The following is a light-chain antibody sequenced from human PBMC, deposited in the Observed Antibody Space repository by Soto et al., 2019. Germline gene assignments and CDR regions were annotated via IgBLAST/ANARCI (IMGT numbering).Light chain of an antibody. CDR2: DTS. Sequence: QAVVTQEPSQTVSPGGTVTLTCGSSTGDVTSGHYPYWFQQKPGQAPRTLIYDTSNKHSWTPARFSGFLLGGKAALTLSGAQPEDEADYYCLLYDSGARVFGGGTKLTVL. CDR1: TGDVTSGHY. CDR3: LLYDSGARV. J-gene: IGLJ2*01. V-gene: IGLV7-46*01.